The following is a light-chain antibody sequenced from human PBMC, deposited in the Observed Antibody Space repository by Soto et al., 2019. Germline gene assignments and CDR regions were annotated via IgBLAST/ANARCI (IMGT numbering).Light chain of an antibody. CDR2: GNS. CDR1: SSKIGAGYD. V-gene: IGLV1-40*01. CDR3: QSYDGSLSGVV. J-gene: IGLJ2*01. Sequence: QSVLTQPPSVSGAPGQRVTISCTGRSSKIGAGYDVHWYQQLPGTAPKLLIYGNSNRPSGVPDRFSGSKSGTSASLAITGLQAEDEADYYCQSYDGSLSGVVFGGGTQLTVL.